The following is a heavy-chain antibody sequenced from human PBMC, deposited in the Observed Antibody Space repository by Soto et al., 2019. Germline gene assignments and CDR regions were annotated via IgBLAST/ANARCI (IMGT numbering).Heavy chain of an antibody. V-gene: IGHV1-18*01. CDR3: ARGRYGDY. Sequence: QVHLVQSGAEVKKPGASVKVSCKASGYTFTSYGITWVRQAPGQGLEWMGWISAHNGNTEYAQKLQGRVIVTRDTSTGTAYMELRSLRSDDTAVYYCARGRYGDYWGQGALVTVSS. J-gene: IGHJ4*02. CDR1: GYTFTSYG. CDR2: ISAHNGNT. D-gene: IGHD1-1*01.